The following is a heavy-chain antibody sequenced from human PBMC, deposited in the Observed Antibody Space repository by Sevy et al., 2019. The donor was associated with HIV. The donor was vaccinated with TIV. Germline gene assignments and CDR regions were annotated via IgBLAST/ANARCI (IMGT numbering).Heavy chain of an antibody. V-gene: IGHV4-59*11. Sequence: SETLSLTCTVSDGSITSHYWGWIRQPPGKGLEWIGYIYYSGTTNYDPSLKSRVTFSVDTSRNQFSLKLSSVTAADTAVYYCARGGYYHALDYWGQGTLVTVSS. D-gene: IGHD3-22*01. J-gene: IGHJ4*02. CDR1: DGSITSHY. CDR2: IYYSGTT. CDR3: ARGGYYHALDY.